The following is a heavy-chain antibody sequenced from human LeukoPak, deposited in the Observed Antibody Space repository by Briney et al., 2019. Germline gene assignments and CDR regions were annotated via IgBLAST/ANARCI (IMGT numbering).Heavy chain of an antibody. V-gene: IGHV4-39*01. CDR2: IYYSGST. D-gene: IGHD3-10*01. Sequence: KPSETLSLTCTVSGGSISSSSYYWGWIRQPPGKGLEWIGSIYYSGSTYYNPSLKSRVTISVDTSKNQFSLKLSSVTAADTAVYYCASCLWFGEFLQNWFDPWGQGTLVTVSS. CDR1: GGSISSSSYY. CDR3: ASCLWFGEFLQNWFDP. J-gene: IGHJ5*02.